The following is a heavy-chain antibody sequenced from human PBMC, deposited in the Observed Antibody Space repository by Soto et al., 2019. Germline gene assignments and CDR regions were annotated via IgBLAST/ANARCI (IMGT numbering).Heavy chain of an antibody. D-gene: IGHD5-18*01. V-gene: IGHV3-15*01. Sequence: EVQLVESGGGLVKPGGSLRLSCAASGFTFTNAWMSWVRQAPGKGLEWVGRIKSKVAGGTTDYAAPVKGRFTISRDDSKNTLYLQMNSLKSEDTAVYYCTTFGFTYGSYFDYWGQGTLVTVSS. J-gene: IGHJ4*02. CDR3: TTFGFTYGSYFDY. CDR2: IKSKVAGGTT. CDR1: GFTFTNAW.